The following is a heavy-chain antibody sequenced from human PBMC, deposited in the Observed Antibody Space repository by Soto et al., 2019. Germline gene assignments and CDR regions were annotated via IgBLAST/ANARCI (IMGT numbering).Heavy chain of an antibody. CDR2: IYYSGST. V-gene: IGHV4-59*01. CDR1: GVSISSYY. D-gene: IGHD3-10*01. J-gene: IGHJ4*02. CDR3: ARLGSGSYFFDY. Sequence: SETLSLTCTVSGVSISSYYWSWIRQPPGKGLEWIGYIYYSGSTNYNPSLKSRVTISVDTSKNQFSLKLSSVTAADTAVYYCARLGSGSYFFDYWGQGTLVTVSS.